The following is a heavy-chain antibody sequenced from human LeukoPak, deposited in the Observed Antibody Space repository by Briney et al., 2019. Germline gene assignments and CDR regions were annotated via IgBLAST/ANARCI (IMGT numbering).Heavy chain of an antibody. V-gene: IGHV4-61*02. CDR1: GGSISSGSYY. CDR2: IYTSGST. CDR3: ARDGYDILTGYVSWFDP. Sequence: SETLSLTCTVSGGSISSGSYYWSWIRQPAGKGLEWIGRIYTSGSTNYNPSLRSRVTISVDTSKNQFSLKLSSVTAADTAVYYCARDGYDILTGYVSWFDPWGQGTLVTVSS. J-gene: IGHJ5*02. D-gene: IGHD3-9*01.